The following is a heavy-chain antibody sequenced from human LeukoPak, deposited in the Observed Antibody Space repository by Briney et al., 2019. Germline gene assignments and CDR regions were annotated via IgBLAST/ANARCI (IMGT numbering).Heavy chain of an antibody. CDR2: ISGSGGST. CDR3: AKDSRYYYDSSGYYSPLWFDY. J-gene: IGHJ4*02. D-gene: IGHD3-22*01. V-gene: IGHV3-23*01. CDR1: GFTFSSYS. Sequence: PGGSLRLSCAASGFTFSSYSMNWVRQAPGKGLEWVSAISGSGGSTYYADSVKGRFTISRDNSKNTLYLQMNSLRAEDTAVYYCAKDSRYYYDSSGYYSPLWFDYWGQGTLVTVSS.